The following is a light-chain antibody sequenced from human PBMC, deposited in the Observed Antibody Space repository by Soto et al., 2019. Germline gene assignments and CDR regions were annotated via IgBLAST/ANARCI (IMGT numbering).Light chain of an antibody. CDR1: SSDVGGYKY. CDR3: SSSTSSSTRV. Sequence: QAVVTQPASVSGSPGQSISISCTGTSSDVGGYKYVSWYQQHPGEAPKLMIYEVSNRPSGVSNRFSGSKSGNTASLTISGLQAEDEADYYCSSSTSSSTRVFGTGTKLTVL. J-gene: IGLJ1*01. CDR2: EVS. V-gene: IGLV2-14*01.